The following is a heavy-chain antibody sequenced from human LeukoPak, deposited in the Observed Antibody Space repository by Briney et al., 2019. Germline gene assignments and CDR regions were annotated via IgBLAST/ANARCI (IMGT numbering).Heavy chain of an antibody. D-gene: IGHD2/OR15-2a*01. CDR2: IYPGDSDT. Sequence: GESLKISCKGSENSFSKYWIAWLRQMPGKGLEWMGIIYPGDSDTRYSPSFEGQVTISVDKSITTAYLHWSSLKASDTAMYYCARPHSFQTIADAFDLWGQGTMVTVSS. CDR1: ENSFSKYW. CDR3: ARPHSFQTIADAFDL. V-gene: IGHV5-51*01. J-gene: IGHJ3*01.